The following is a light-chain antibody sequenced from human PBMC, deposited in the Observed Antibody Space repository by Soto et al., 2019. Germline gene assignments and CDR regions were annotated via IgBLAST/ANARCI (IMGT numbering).Light chain of an antibody. CDR1: SSDVGSYNL. J-gene: IGLJ3*02. V-gene: IGLV2-23*02. Sequence: QSALTQPASVSGSPGQSITISCTGTSSDVGSYNLVSWYQHHPGKAPKLIIYEVTKRPSGVSNRFSDSKSANTASLTISGLRAEDETDYYCCSYAGSSAFEWVFGGGTKLTVL. CDR2: EVT. CDR3: CSYAGSSAFEWV.